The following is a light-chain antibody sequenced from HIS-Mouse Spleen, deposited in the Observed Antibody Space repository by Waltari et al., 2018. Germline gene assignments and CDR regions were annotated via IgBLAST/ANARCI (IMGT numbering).Light chain of an antibody. CDR1: QSVSSSY. V-gene: IGKV3-20*01. CDR3: QQYGNSPRT. J-gene: IGKJ1*01. Sequence: EIVLTQSPGTLSLFPGESATLSCRASQSVSSSYLAWYQQKPGQAPRLLIYGASSRATGIPDRFSGSGSGTDFTLTISRLEPEDFAVYYCQQYGNSPRTFGQGTKVEIK. CDR2: GAS.